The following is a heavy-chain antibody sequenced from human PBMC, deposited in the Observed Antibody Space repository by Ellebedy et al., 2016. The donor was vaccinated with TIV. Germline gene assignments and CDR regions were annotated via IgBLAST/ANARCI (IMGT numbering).Heavy chain of an antibody. D-gene: IGHD6-19*01. CDR3: AKKAVAGTWGFDP. Sequence: GESLKISCAASGFTFSDYYMSWVRQAPGKGLEWVSAISGSGGSTYYADSVKGRFTISRDNSKNTLYLQMNSLRAEDTAVYYCAKKAVAGTWGFDPWGQGTLVTVSS. V-gene: IGHV3-23*01. CDR2: ISGSGGST. CDR1: GFTFSDYY. J-gene: IGHJ5*02.